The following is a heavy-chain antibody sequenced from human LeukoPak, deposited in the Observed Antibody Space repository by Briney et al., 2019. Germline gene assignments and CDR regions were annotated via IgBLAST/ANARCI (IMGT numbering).Heavy chain of an antibody. CDR3: ARELAIAAAGRDAFDI. D-gene: IGHD6-13*01. V-gene: IGHV3-48*01. CDR2: ISSSSSTI. J-gene: IGHJ3*02. CDR1: GFTFSSYS. Sequence: GGSLRLSCAASGFTFSSYSMNWVRQAPGKGLEWVSYISSSSSTIYYADSVKGRFTISRDNAKNSLYLQMNSLRAEDTAVYYCARELAIAAAGRDAFDIWGQGTMVTVSS.